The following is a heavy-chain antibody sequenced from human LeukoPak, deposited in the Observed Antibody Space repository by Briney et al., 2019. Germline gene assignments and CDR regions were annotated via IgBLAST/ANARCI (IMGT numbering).Heavy chain of an antibody. V-gene: IGHV3-64*01. D-gene: IGHD3-10*01. CDR1: GFTFSSYA. CDR3: ARGGLLWFGELSGY. CDR2: ISSNGGST. J-gene: IGHJ4*02. Sequence: GGSLRLSCAASGFTFSSYAMHWVRQAPGKGLEYVSVISSNGGSTYYANSVKGRFTISRDNSKNTLYLQMGSLRAEDMAVYYCARGGLLWFGELSGYWGQGTLVPVSS.